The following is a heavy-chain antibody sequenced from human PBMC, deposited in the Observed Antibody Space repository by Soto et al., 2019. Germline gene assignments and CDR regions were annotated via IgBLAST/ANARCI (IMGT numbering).Heavy chain of an antibody. D-gene: IGHD2-2*01. V-gene: IGHV3-30*18. J-gene: IGHJ4*02. CDR2: ISYDGSNQ. CDR1: GFTFSSYG. CDR3: AKDPWCCSSHNYDYFDY. Sequence: ESGGGVVQPGRSLRLSCAASGFTFSSYGIHWVRQAPGKGLEWLAVISYDGSNQYYADSVKVRFTISRDNSKNTLYLQMNSLRAEDTAVYYCAKDPWCCSSHNYDYFDYWGQGTLVTVSS.